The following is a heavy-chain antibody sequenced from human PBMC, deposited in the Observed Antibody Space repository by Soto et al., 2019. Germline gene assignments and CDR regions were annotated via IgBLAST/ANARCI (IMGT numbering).Heavy chain of an antibody. CDR2: ISPSTSHI. Sequence: EVHLVESGGGLVKPGGSLRLSCAVSGFTFSSCTMNWVRQATGKGLEWVSSISPSTSHIYYADSVKGRFTISRDNAQNSLFRQMNSLRAEDTAVYYCSGCSGGACHQNYGMDVWGQGTTVTVSS. V-gene: IGHV3-21*01. CDR3: SGCSGGACHQNYGMDV. J-gene: IGHJ6*02. D-gene: IGHD2-15*01. CDR1: GFTFSSCT.